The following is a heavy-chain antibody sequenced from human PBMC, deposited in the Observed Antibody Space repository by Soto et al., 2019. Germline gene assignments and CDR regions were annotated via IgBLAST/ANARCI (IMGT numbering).Heavy chain of an antibody. CDR1: GFTFSLYS. D-gene: IGHD1-1*01. CDR3: ARSREIGASAGSFDY. Sequence: EVQLVESGGGLVKPGGSLRLSCAASGFTFSLYSMIWVRQAPGKGLEWVSSISSSSSYIYSADSLKGRITISRDNAKNSLYLQMNSLRAEDTAIYYCARSREIGASAGSFDYWGQGTLVTVSS. V-gene: IGHV3-21*01. CDR2: ISSSSSYI. J-gene: IGHJ4*02.